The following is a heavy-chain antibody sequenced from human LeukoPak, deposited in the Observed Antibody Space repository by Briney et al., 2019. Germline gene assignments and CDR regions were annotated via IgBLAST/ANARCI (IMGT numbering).Heavy chain of an antibody. CDR2: TYYRSKWYN. V-gene: IGHV6-1*01. D-gene: IGHD6-19*01. CDR1: GDSVSSNSAA. CDR3: ARSSLISGWLKDTHSTIDY. Sequence: SQTLSLTCAISGDSVSSNSAAWNWIRQSPSRGLEWLGRTYYRSKWYNDYAVSVKSRITINPDTSKNQFSLQLNSVTPEDTAVYYCARSSLISGWLKDTHSTIDYWGQGTLVTVSS. J-gene: IGHJ4*02.